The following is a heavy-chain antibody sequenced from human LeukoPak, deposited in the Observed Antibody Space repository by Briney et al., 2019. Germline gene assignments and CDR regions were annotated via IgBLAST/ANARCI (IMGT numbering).Heavy chain of an antibody. D-gene: IGHD2-2*01. CDR2: INPNSGGT. Sequence: VASVKVSCKASGYTFTGYYMHWVRQAPGQGLEWMGWINPNSGGTNYAQKFQGRVTMTRDTSISTAYMELSRLRSDDTAVYYCARDSPRYCSSTSCSDAFDIWGQGTMVTVSS. CDR3: ARDSPRYCSSTSCSDAFDI. J-gene: IGHJ3*02. CDR1: GYTFTGYY. V-gene: IGHV1-2*02.